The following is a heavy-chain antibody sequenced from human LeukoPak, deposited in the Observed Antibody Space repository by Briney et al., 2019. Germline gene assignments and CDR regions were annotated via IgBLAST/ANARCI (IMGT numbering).Heavy chain of an antibody. CDR2: ISYDGSNK. J-gene: IGHJ4*02. D-gene: IGHD3-22*01. CDR3: ARVLHKRNYDSTTYYGY. V-gene: IGHV3-30*04. CDR1: GFTFSSYA. Sequence: GRSLRLSCAASGFTFSSYAMHWVRQAPGKGLEWVAVISYDGSNKYYADSVKGRFTISRDNAKNSLYLQMNSLRAEDTAVYYCARVLHKRNYDSTTYYGYWGQGTLVTVSS.